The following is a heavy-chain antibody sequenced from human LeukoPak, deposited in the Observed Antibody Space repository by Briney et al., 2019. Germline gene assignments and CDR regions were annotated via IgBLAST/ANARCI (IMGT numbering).Heavy chain of an antibody. CDR2: IIPIFGTV. CDR3: ARHEVGDYYDSSGYYGNWFDP. CDR1: GGTFTSYA. V-gene: IGHV1-69*13. Sequence: ASVKVSCKASGGTFTSYAISWMRQAPGQGLEWMGGIIPIFGTVNYAQKFQGRVTITADESTSTAYMELSSLRSEDTAVYYCARHEVGDYYDSSGYYGNWFDPWGQGTLVTVSS. J-gene: IGHJ5*02. D-gene: IGHD3-22*01.